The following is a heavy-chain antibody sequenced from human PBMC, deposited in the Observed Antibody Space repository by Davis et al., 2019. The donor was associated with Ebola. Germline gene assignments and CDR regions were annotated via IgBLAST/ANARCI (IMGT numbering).Heavy chain of an antibody. CDR1: GFTFSSYG. V-gene: IGHV3-33*01. D-gene: IGHD2-2*01. CDR2: IWYDGSNK. Sequence: GESLKISCAASGFTFSSYGMHWVRQAPGKGLEWVAVIWYDGSNKYYADSVKGRFTISRDNAKNSLYLQMNSLRAEDTALYYCARGGDCSSTSCYAYYYYGMDVWGQGTTVTVSS. J-gene: IGHJ6*02. CDR3: ARGGDCSSTSCYAYYYYGMDV.